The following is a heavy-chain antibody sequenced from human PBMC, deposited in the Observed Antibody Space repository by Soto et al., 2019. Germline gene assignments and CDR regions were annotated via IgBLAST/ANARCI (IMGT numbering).Heavy chain of an antibody. J-gene: IGHJ4*02. Sequence: QVHLVQSGAEVKKPGASVKVSCKASGYTFTTCAMHWVHQAPGQRLEWMGWINTANGNTRYSQKFQDRVNFDRDTSANTAYMELSSLRSEDTAVYFCLSVDCGDYWSQGTLVTVSS. V-gene: IGHV1-3*04. CDR1: GYTFTTCA. CDR3: LSVDCGDY. D-gene: IGHD2-21*02. CDR2: INTANGNT.